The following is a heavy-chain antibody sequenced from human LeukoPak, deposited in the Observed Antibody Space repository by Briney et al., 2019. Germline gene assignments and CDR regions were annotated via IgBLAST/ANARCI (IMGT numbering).Heavy chain of an antibody. CDR2: IKSKKGGGTT. J-gene: IGHJ5*02. V-gene: IGHV3-15*01. Sequence: KPGGSLRLSCAASGFTFSDAWMSWVRQAPGKGLEWVGRIKSKKGGGTTDYAAPVKGRFTVSRDDSKNTLSLQMSSLKIEDTALYYCTSTHYDISTGYYHPPDHWGHGTLVTVSS. CDR3: TSTHYDISTGYYHPPDH. CDR1: GFTFSDAW. D-gene: IGHD3-9*01.